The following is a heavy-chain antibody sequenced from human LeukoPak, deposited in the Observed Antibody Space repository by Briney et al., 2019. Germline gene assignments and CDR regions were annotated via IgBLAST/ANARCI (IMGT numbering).Heavy chain of an antibody. CDR2: SYTGDSDT. CDR3: ATNTMFRGIHAFDI. D-gene: IGHD3-10*01. J-gene: IGHJ3*02. CDR1: GYSFTIFW. Sequence: GESLKISCKRSGYSFTIFWTGWVRQMPGKGLEWMEISYTGDSDTRYSPSFQGQVTISADKHISTAYLQRISLKASDSAMYYCATNTMFRGIHAFDIWGQGTMVTVSS. V-gene: IGHV5-51*04.